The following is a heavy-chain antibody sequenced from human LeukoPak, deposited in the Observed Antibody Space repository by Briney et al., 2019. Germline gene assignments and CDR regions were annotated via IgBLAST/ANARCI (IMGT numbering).Heavy chain of an antibody. CDR3: ARDYSSIAASLGFDP. CDR2: INPNSGGT. CDR1: GYTFTGYY. V-gene: IGHV1-2*02. Sequence: GASVKVSCKASGYTFTGYYMHWGRQAHGQGLEWMGWINPNSGGTNYAQKFQGRVTMTRDTSISTAYMELSRLRSDDTAVYYCARDYSSIAASLGFDPWGQGTLVTVSS. D-gene: IGHD6-6*01. J-gene: IGHJ5*02.